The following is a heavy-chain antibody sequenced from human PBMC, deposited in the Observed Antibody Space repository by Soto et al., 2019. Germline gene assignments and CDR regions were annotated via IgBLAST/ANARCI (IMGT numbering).Heavy chain of an antibody. D-gene: IGHD2-15*01. CDR2: IIPIFGTA. CDR1: GGTFSSYA. J-gene: IGHJ6*02. CDR3: ARLHAALLVDYYYGMDV. V-gene: IGHV1-69*13. Sequence: SVKVSCKASGGTFSSYAISWVRQAPGQGLEWMGGIIPIFGTANYAQKFQGRVTITADESTSTAYMELSSLRSEDTAVYYCARLHAALLVDYYYGMDVWGQGTTVTVSS.